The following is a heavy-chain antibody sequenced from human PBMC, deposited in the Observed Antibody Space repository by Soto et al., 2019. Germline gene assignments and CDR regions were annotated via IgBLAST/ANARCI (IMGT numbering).Heavy chain of an antibody. CDR1: GFTFGIYS. Sequence: VQLLESGGGLVRPGGSLRLSCAASGFTFGIYSITWVRQAPGQGLEWLGGINTYSGKTYYAQKVQGRVTLTTDTSTSTAYMDIRSLRSDDTAVYYCARRYGDPSSSTGFDYWGQGTLVSVSS. V-gene: IGHV1-18*01. J-gene: IGHJ4*02. CDR2: INTYSGKT. CDR3: ARRYGDPSSSTGFDY. D-gene: IGHD2-21*02.